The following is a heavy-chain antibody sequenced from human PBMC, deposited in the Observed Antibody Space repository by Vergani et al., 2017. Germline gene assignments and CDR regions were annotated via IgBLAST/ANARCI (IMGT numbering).Heavy chain of an antibody. V-gene: IGHV1-2*07. CDR1: GYTFTGYY. CDR3: ARDMTTAASMIVVVMFDY. CDR2: INPNSGGT. J-gene: IGHJ4*02. D-gene: IGHD3-22*01. Sequence: QVQLVQSGAEVKKPGASVKVSCKASGYTFTGYYMHWVRQAPGQGLEWMGWINPNSGGTNYAHKFQGRVTMTRDTSISKAYMELSRRRSDDTAVYYCARDMTTAASMIVVVMFDYWGQGTLVTVSS.